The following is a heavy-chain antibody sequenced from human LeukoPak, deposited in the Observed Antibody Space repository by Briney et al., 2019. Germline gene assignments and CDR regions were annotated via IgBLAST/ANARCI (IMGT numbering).Heavy chain of an antibody. CDR1: GFTFSSYS. CDR3: ARDSVVWSGHFDY. D-gene: IGHD3-3*01. J-gene: IGHJ4*02. Sequence: PGGSLRLSCAASGFTFSSYSMNWVRQAPGKGLEWVSSISSSSSYIYYADSVKGRFTISRDNAKNSLYLQMNSLRAEDTAVYYCARDSVVWSGHFDYWGQGTLVTVSS. V-gene: IGHV3-21*01. CDR2: ISSSSSYI.